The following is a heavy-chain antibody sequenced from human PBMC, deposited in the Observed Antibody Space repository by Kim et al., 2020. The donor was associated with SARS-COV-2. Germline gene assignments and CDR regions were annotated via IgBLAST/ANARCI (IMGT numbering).Heavy chain of an antibody. CDR3: AKNMRKGGYYYYGMDV. CDR1: GFTFSSYG. Sequence: GGSLRLSCAASGFTFSSYGMHWVRQAPGKGLEWVAVISYDGSNKYYADSVKGRFTISRDNSKNTLYLQMNSLRAEDTAVYYCAKNMRKGGYYYYGMDVWG. J-gene: IGHJ6*01. D-gene: IGHD2-2*01. CDR2: ISYDGSNK. V-gene: IGHV3-30*18.